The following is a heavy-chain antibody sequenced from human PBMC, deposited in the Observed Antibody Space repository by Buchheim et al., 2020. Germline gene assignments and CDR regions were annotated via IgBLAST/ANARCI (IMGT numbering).Heavy chain of an antibody. CDR1: GFTFSSYA. D-gene: IGHD3-22*01. Sequence: EVQLLESGGGLVQPGGSLRLSCAASGFTFSSYAMSWVRQAPGKGLEWVSAISGSGGSTYYADSVKGRFTISSDNSKNTLYLQMNSLRAEDTAVYYCAKWEYYDSSGYYDHYYYYYGMDVWGQGTT. CDR3: AKWEYYDSSGYYDHYYYYYGMDV. V-gene: IGHV3-23*01. J-gene: IGHJ6*02. CDR2: ISGSGGST.